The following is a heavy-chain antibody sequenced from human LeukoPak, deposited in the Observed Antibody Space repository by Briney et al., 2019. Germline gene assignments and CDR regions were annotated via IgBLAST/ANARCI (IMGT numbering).Heavy chain of an antibody. CDR1: GFTFSTYA. CDR3: AKGRSGWYEGLDY. CDR2: ISHGGDSA. Sequence: GGSLRLSCTASGFTFSTYAMTWVRQAPGKGLEWVSVISHGGDSAWYADSVKGRFTISRDSSKSTLFLQMNSLRADDTAIYYCAKGRSGWYEGLDYWGQGILVTVSS. D-gene: IGHD6-19*01. J-gene: IGHJ4*02. V-gene: IGHV3-23*01.